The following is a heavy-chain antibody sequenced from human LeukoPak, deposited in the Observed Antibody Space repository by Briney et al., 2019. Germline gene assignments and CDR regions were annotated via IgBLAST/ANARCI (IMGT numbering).Heavy chain of an antibody. V-gene: IGHV4-34*01. CDR1: DESFSDYY. D-gene: IGHD2-2*01. J-gene: IGHJ4*02. CDR2: INHSGST. CDR3: ARVRGYCSSTICYRYYFDY. Sequence: SETLSLTCVVYDESFSDYYWSWIRQPPGKGLEWIGEINHSGSTNYNPSLKSRVTISVDTSKNQFSLKLTSVTAADTAVYYCARVRGYCSSTICYRYYFDYWGQGTLVTVSS.